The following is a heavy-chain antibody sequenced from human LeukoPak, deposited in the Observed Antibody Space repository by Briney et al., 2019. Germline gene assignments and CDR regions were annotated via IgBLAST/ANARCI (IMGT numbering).Heavy chain of an antibody. CDR1: GVSFSGYC. CDR2: INRSGST. D-gene: IGHD2-2*01. V-gene: IGHV4-34*01. J-gene: IGHJ4*02. Sequence: SETLSLTCVVYGVSFSGYCWSWLRQPPGKGLEWVGEINRSGSTNYNPSLKSRVTISVDTSKNQFSLRLSSVTAADTAVYYCARGLRYCSSTSCHSSRFDYWGQGTLVTVSS. CDR3: ARGLRYCSSTSCHSSRFDY.